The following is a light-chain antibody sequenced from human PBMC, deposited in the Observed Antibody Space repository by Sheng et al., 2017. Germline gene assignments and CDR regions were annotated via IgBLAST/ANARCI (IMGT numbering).Light chain of an antibody. V-gene: IGKV1-39*01. Sequence: DIQMTQSPSSLSASVGGRVTITCRASQSITTFLNWYQQKPGKAPKLLIYGASGLQSGVPSRFSGSGSGTDFTLTISSLQPEDSATYICQQSYIMPFTFGQGTKLEIK. CDR3: QQSYIMPFT. CDR1: QSITTF. J-gene: IGKJ2*01. CDR2: GAS.